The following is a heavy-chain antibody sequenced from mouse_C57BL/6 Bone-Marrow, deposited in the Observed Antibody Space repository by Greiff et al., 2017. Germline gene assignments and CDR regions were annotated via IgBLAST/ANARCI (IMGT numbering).Heavy chain of an antibody. V-gene: IGHV1-26*01. Sequence: EVQLQQSGPELVKPGASVKISCKASGYTFTDYYMNWVKQSHGKSLEWIGDINPNNGGTSYNQKFKGKATLTVDKSSSTAYMELRSLTSEDSAVYYCARDDYDHLTFAYWGQGTLVTVSA. CDR3: ARDDYDHLTFAY. CDR1: GYTFTDYY. D-gene: IGHD2-4*01. J-gene: IGHJ3*01. CDR2: INPNNGGT.